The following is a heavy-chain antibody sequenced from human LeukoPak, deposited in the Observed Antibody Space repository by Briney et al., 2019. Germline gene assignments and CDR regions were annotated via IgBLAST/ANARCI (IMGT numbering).Heavy chain of an antibody. J-gene: IGHJ4*02. CDR3: ARAGVENYDFWSGYYPFDY. CDR2: INHSGST. Sequence: KPSGTLSLTCAVYGGSFSGYYWSWIRQPPGKGLEWIGEINHSGSTNYNPSLKSRVTISVDTSKNQFSLKLSSVTAADTAVYYCARAGVENYDFWSGYYPFDYWGQGTLVTVSS. D-gene: IGHD3-3*01. CDR1: GGSFSGYY. V-gene: IGHV4-34*01.